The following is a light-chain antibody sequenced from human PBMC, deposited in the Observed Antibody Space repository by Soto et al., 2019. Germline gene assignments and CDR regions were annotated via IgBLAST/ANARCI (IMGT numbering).Light chain of an antibody. CDR1: TSNIGAGYD. V-gene: IGLV1-40*01. J-gene: IGLJ1*01. Sequence: QSVLTQPPSVSGAPGQRVTISCTGSTSNIGAGYDVHWYQQLPGTAPKLLIYGSANRPSGVPDRFSGYKSGTSASLAITGLQAEDEADYYCQSYDNSLSGSYVFGTGTKVTVL. CDR3: QSYDNSLSGSYV. CDR2: GSA.